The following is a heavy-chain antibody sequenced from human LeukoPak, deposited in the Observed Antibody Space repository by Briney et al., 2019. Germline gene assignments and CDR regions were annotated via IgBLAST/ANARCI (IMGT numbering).Heavy chain of an antibody. CDR1: GYTLTDYF. D-gene: IGHD6-13*01. V-gene: IGHV1-2*02. Sequence: ASVTVSYKASGYTLTDYFIHWIRQPPGQGLEGMGWINPNSGATSYAQKFQGRVTMTRDTSINTGNMELTGLRFDDTAVYYCARELSAVGRWGVFDMWGQGTMVTVSS. CDR3: ARELSAVGRWGVFDM. J-gene: IGHJ3*02. CDR2: INPNSGAT.